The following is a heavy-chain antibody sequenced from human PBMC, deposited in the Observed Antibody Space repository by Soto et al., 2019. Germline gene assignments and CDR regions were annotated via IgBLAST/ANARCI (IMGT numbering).Heavy chain of an antibody. CDR2: IIPIFGTA. V-gene: IGHV1-69*06. CDR3: ARSPLYDDFWTSPDYYGMDV. D-gene: IGHD3-3*01. J-gene: IGHJ6*02. Sequence: QVQLVQSGAEVKKPGSSVKVSCKASGGTFSSYAISWVRQAPGQGLEWMGGIIPIFGTANYAQKFQGRVTITADKSTSTAYMELSSLRSEDTAVYYCARSPLYDDFWTSPDYYGMDVWGQGTTVTVSS. CDR1: GGTFSSYA.